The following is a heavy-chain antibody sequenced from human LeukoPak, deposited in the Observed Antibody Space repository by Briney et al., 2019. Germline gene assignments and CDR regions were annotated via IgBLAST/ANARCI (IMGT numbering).Heavy chain of an antibody. Sequence: SETLSLTCTVSGGSISSSSYYWSWIRQPPGKGLEWIGEINHSGSTNYNPSLKSRVTISVDTSKNQFSLKLSSVTAADTAVYYCARVLGTYFDYWGQGTLVTVSS. CDR3: ARVLGTYFDY. J-gene: IGHJ4*02. CDR2: INHSGST. V-gene: IGHV4-39*07. CDR1: GGSISSSSYY. D-gene: IGHD7-27*01.